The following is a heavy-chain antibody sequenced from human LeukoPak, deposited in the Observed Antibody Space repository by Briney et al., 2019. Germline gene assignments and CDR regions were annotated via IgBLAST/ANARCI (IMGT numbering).Heavy chain of an antibody. CDR1: AYTFTSYG. Sequence: ASVKVSCKASAYTFTSYGISWVRQAPGQGLEWMGWISVYNGNTKYAQKLQGRVTMTTDTSTSTAYMELRSLRSDDTAVYYCARDANTYYYGSGSYFRAYYYYYYMDVWGKGTTVTVSS. V-gene: IGHV1-18*01. D-gene: IGHD3-10*01. J-gene: IGHJ6*03. CDR2: ISVYNGNT. CDR3: ARDANTYYYGSGSYFRAYYYYYYMDV.